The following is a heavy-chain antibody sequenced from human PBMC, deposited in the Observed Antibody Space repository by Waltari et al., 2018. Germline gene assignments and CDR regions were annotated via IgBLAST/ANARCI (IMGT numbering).Heavy chain of an antibody. J-gene: IGHJ6*02. V-gene: IGHV3-48*01. CDR2: ISSSSSTI. Sequence: EVQLVESGGGLVQPGGSLRLSCAASGFTFSSYSMNWVRQAPGKGLEWVSYISSSSSTIYYADSLKGRFTISRDNAKNSLYLQMNSLRAEDTAVYYCARDPPPSYGMDVWGQGTTVTVSS. CDR3: ARDPPPSYGMDV. CDR1: GFTFSSYS.